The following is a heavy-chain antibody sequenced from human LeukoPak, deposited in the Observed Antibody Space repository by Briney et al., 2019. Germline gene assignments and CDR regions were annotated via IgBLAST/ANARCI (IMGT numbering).Heavy chain of an antibody. CDR3: ATAGGDGSRMGFDP. CDR1: GFTFSRYW. Sequence: PGVSLTLSCADSGFTFSRYWMLWVRHTPGKGLVWVSCISADGSVTRYADSVKGRFTISRDNTKSTLYLQMHSLRAEDTAVYYCATAGGDGSRMGFDPWGQGTLVTVSS. D-gene: IGHD2-15*01. J-gene: IGHJ5*02. CDR2: ISADGSVT. V-gene: IGHV3-74*01.